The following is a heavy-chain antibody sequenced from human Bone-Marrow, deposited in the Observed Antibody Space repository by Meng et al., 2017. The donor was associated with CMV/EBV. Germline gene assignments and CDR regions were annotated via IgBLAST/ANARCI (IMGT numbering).Heavy chain of an antibody. V-gene: IGHV4-4*07. CDR2: IYTSGST. D-gene: IGHD3-22*01. CDR3: ARVEDSSGYSETYYFDY. Sequence: SETLSLTCTVSGGSISSYYWSWIRQPAGKGLEWIGRIYTSGSTYYNPSLKSRVTISVDTSKNQFSLKLSSVTAADTAVYYCARVEDSSGYSETYYFDYWGQGTLVTFSS. CDR1: GGSISSYY. J-gene: IGHJ4*02.